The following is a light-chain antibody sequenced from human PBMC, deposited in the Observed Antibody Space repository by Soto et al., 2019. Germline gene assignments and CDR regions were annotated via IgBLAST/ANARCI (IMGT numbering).Light chain of an antibody. J-gene: IGKJ1*01. CDR1: QRISVW. V-gene: IGKV1-5*03. Sequence: DIQMTQSPSTLSASVGDRVTITCRAIQRISVWLAWYQQKPGKAPNLLIYKASTLQSGVPSRFSGSGSGTEFTLTISSLQPADFATYYCQQYNLYSWTFGQGTKVEI. CDR2: KAS. CDR3: QQYNLYSWT.